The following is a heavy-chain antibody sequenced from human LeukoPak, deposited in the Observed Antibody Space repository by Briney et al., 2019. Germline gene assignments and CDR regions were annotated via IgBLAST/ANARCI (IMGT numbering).Heavy chain of an antibody. D-gene: IGHD3-22*01. CDR2: IYTSGTT. J-gene: IGHJ4*02. Sequence: PSETLSLTCAVYGGSFSGYYWSWIRQPAGKGLEWIGRIYTSGTTHYNPSLKSRVTMSVDTSKNQFSLKLSSVTAADTAVYYCARDRYYYDSSARYFDYWGQGTLVTVSS. V-gene: IGHV4-4*07. CDR1: GGSFSGYY. CDR3: ARDRYYYDSSARYFDY.